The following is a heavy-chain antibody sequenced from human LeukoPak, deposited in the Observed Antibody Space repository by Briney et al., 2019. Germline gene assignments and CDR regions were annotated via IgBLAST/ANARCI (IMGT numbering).Heavy chain of an antibody. CDR3: ARGYCSSTGCYSYYYGMDV. CDR2: INPNSGGT. V-gene: IGHV1-2*04. Sequence: ASVKVSCKASGYTFTGYYMHWVRQAPGQGLEWMGWINPNSGGTNYAQKFQGWVTMTRDTSISTAYMELSSLRSEDTAVYYCARGYCSSTGCYSYYYGMDVWGRGTTVTVSS. CDR1: GYTFTGYY. J-gene: IGHJ6*02. D-gene: IGHD2-2*01.